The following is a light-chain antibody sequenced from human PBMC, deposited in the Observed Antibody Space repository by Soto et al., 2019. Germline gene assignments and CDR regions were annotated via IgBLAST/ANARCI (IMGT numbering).Light chain of an antibody. CDR3: QSYDSRLSVV. V-gene: IGLV1-40*01. J-gene: IGLJ2*01. Sequence: QSVLTQPPSVSGAPGQRVTISCAGSSSNIGARYDVHWYQQLPGTAPKLLIYGNANRPSGVPDRFSGSTSGTSASLAITGLQAEDEADYYCQSYDSRLSVVFGGGTKVTVL. CDR2: GNA. CDR1: SSNIGARYD.